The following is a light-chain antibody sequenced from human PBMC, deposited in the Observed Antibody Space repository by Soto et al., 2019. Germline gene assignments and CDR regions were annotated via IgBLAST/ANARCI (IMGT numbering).Light chain of an antibody. V-gene: IGKV1-27*01. CDR2: AAS. CDR1: QDISNY. Sequence: DIPMTQSPSSLSATVGDRVTITCRASQDISNYLAWHQQKPGKVPKLLIYAASTLQPGVPSRFSGRGSGTDFTLTISSLQPEDVATYYCQKYNGAPPEAFGPGTKVAIQ. CDR3: QKYNGAPPEA. J-gene: IGKJ3*01.